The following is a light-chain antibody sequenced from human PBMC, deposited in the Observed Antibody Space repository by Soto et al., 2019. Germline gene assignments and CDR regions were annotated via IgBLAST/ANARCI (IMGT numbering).Light chain of an antibody. CDR1: SSDVGGYNY. J-gene: IGLJ1*01. CDR3: SSYAGSNKSV. CDR2: EVS. V-gene: IGLV2-8*01. Sequence: QSALTQPPSASGSPGQSVTISCTGTSSDVGGYNYVSWYQQHPGKAPKLVIYEVSKRPSGVPDRFSGSKSGNTASLTVSGLQPEDEADYYCSSYAGSNKSVFGTGTKLTVL.